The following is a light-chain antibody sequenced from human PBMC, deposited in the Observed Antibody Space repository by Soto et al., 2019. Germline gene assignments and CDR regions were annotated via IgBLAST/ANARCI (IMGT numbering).Light chain of an antibody. CDR1: QSVSSSY. Sequence: EIVLTQSPGTLSLSPGERATLSCRASQSVSSSYLAWYQQKPGQAPRLLIYGASSRATGIPDKFSGSGSGTDVTLTISRLEPEDFAVYYCQQYGSSPQWTFGQGTKVESK. V-gene: IGKV3-20*01. CDR2: GAS. CDR3: QQYGSSPQWT. J-gene: IGKJ1*01.